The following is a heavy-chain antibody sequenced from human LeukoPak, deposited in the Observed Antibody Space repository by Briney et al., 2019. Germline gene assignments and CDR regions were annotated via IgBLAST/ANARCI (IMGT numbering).Heavy chain of an antibody. CDR2: ISSSSSYI. Sequence: GGSLRLSCAASGFTFSSYSMNWVRHAPGKGLEWVSSISSSSSYIYYADSVKGRFTISRDNAKNSLYLQMNSLRAEDTAVYYCARGGAAAGTPPTGYWGQGTLVTVSS. D-gene: IGHD6-13*01. V-gene: IGHV3-21*01. CDR1: GFTFSSYS. CDR3: ARGGAAAGTPPTGY. J-gene: IGHJ4*02.